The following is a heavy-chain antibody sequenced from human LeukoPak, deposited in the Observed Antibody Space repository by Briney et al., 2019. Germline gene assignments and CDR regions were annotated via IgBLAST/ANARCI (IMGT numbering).Heavy chain of an antibody. J-gene: IGHJ4*02. D-gene: IGHD5-18*01. CDR1: GFTFDDYA. Sequence: PGRSLRLSCAASGFTFDDYAMHWVRQAPGKGLEWVSGISWNSGSIGYADSMKGRFTISRDNAKTSLYLQMNSLRAEDMALYYCAKDMRGSYGPAFDYWGQGTLVTVSS. CDR3: AKDMRGSYGPAFDY. CDR2: ISWNSGSI. V-gene: IGHV3-9*03.